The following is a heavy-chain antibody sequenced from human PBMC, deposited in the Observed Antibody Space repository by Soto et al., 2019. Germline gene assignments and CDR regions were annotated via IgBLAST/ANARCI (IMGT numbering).Heavy chain of an antibody. J-gene: IGHJ3*02. D-gene: IGHD2-15*01. CDR1: GGSISSGGYY. Sequence: QVQLQESGPGLVKPSQTLSLTCTVSGGSISSGGYYWSWIRQHPGKGLEWIGYIYYSGSTYYNPFLKSRVTISVDTSKNQFSLKLSSVTAADTAVYYCARDRPLLGYCSGGSCYSDAFDIWGQGTMVTVSS. CDR3: ARDRPLLGYCSGGSCYSDAFDI. CDR2: IYYSGST. V-gene: IGHV4-31*03.